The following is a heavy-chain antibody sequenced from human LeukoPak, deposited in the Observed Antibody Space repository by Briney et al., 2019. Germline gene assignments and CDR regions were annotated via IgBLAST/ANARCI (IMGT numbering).Heavy chain of an antibody. D-gene: IGHD1-1*01. V-gene: IGHV3-7*01. Sequence: PGGSLRLSCAVSGFSFNNYWVTWVRQAPGKGLEWVASIRDDGRAEYYVDSVKGRFSISRDDAKNSLSLQMNSLRVEDTATYYCARIQLYHGDFDSWGQGTLVTVSS. J-gene: IGHJ4*02. CDR3: ARIQLYHGDFDS. CDR1: GFSFNNYW. CDR2: IRDDGRAE.